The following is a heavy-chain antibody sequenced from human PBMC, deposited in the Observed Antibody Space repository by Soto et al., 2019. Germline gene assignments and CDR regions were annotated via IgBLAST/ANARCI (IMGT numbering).Heavy chain of an antibody. D-gene: IGHD2-15*01. CDR3: ARFSRSSRDSDMDV. V-gene: IGHV4-39*07. CDR1: GGSISSSSYY. CDR2: IYYSGST. Sequence: SETLSLTCTVSGGSISSSSYYWGWIRQPPGKGLEWIGSIYYSGSTYYNPSLKSRVTMSVDMSKNQFSLKLTSVIAVDTAVYYCARFSRSSRDSDMDVWGQGTTVTVSS. J-gene: IGHJ6*02.